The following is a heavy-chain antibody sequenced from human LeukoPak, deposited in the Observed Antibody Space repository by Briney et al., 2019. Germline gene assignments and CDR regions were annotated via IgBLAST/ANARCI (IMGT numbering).Heavy chain of an antibody. Sequence: AGGSLRLSCAASGFTFSSYSMNWVRQAPGRGLEWVSYISSVSSTIYYADSVKGRFTISRDNAKNSLYLQMNSLRAEDTAVYYCARGIGTGRQPFDYWGQGTLVTVSS. CDR3: ARGIGTGRQPFDY. J-gene: IGHJ4*02. V-gene: IGHV3-48*01. CDR2: ISSVSSTI. CDR1: GFTFSSYS. D-gene: IGHD1-1*01.